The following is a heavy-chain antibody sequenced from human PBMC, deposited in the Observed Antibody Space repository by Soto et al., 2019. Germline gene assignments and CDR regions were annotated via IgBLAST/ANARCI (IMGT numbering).Heavy chain of an antibody. J-gene: IGHJ5*02. V-gene: IGHV1-18*01. CDR2: ISLYSDGT. D-gene: IGHD2-2*01. CDR3: ARVVPGAEGSFRA. CDR1: GYTFSNYG. Sequence: ASVKVSCKTSGYTFSNYGITWVRQAPGQPLEWLGWISLYSDGTNYAQKFQGRVSMTTDTSTTTAYMELRSLRSDDTAVYYCARVVPGAEGSFRAWGQGTFVTVSS.